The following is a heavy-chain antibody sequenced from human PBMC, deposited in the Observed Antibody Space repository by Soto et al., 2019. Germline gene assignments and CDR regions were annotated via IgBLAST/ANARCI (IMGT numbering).Heavy chain of an antibody. CDR2: IYYSGST. CDR1: GGSISSYY. V-gene: IGHV4-59*01. CDR3: AREPTYYDILTGYEYNWFDP. D-gene: IGHD3-9*01. J-gene: IGHJ5*02. Sequence: PSETLSLTCTVSGGSISSYYWSWIRQPPGKGLEWIGYIYYSGSTNYNPSLKSRVTISVDTSKNQFSLKLSSVTAADTAVYYCAREPTYYDILTGYEYNWFDPWGQGTLVTVSS.